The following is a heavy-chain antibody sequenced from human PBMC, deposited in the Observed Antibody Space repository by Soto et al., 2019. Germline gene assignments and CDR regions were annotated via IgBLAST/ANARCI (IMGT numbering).Heavy chain of an antibody. D-gene: IGHD3-3*01. J-gene: IGHJ4*02. CDR1: GGTFSSYT. Sequence: QVQLVQSGAEVKKPGSSVKVSCKASGGTFSSYTISWVRQPPGQGLEWMGRIIPILGIANYAQKFQGRVTITADKSTSTAYMELSSLRSEDTAVYYCARETIFGVVMNYFDYWGQGTLVTVSS. V-gene: IGHV1-69*08. CDR2: IIPILGIA. CDR3: ARETIFGVVMNYFDY.